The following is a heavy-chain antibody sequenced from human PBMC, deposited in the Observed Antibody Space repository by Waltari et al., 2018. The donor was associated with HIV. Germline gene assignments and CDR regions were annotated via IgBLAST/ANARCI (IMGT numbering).Heavy chain of an antibody. Sequence: EVQLVESGGGLVQPGGSLRLSCAASGFTFSSYSMNWVRQAPGKGLEGVSYISSSSSTIYYADSVKGRFTISRDNAKNSLYLQMNSLRAEDTAVYYCARVGAAYFDYWGQGTLVTVSS. V-gene: IGHV3-48*01. CDR3: ARVGAAYFDY. D-gene: IGHD2-15*01. CDR2: ISSSSSTI. J-gene: IGHJ4*02. CDR1: GFTFSSYS.